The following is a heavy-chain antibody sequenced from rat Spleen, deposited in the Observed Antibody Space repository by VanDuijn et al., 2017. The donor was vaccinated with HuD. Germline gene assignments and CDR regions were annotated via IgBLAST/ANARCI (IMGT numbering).Heavy chain of an antibody. D-gene: IGHD1-1*01. CDR2: ISLDGTRT. Sequence: EVQLVESGGGLVQPGRSLRLSCAASGFTFSDFPMAWVRQAPVTGLEWVAPISLDGTRTYHRDSVKGRFTISRDNAKSTLHLQMDSLRSEDTATYYCARAPPYYGFDYWGQGVMVTVSS. V-gene: IGHV5-29*01. J-gene: IGHJ2*01. CDR3: ARAPPYYGFDY. CDR1: GFTFSDFP.